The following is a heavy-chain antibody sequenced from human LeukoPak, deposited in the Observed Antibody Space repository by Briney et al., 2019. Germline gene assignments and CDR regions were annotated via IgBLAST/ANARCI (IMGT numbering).Heavy chain of an antibody. CDR3: ARRYSNYFFDY. CDR1: GYSITSGYY. Sequence: SETLSLTCAVSGYSITSGYYWAWIRQLPGKGLEWIGNIYHSGSTYYNASLKSRVTISVDTSKNQFSLKLSSVTAADTAVYYCARRYSNYFFDYWGQGTLVTVSS. D-gene: IGHD4-11*01. V-gene: IGHV4-38-2*01. CDR2: IYHSGST. J-gene: IGHJ4*02.